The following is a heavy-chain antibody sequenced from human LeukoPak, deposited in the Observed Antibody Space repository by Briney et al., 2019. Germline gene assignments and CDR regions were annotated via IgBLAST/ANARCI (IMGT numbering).Heavy chain of an antibody. V-gene: IGHV3-30*18. CDR3: AKDWYASDTAMDIIDY. CDR2: ISYDGSNK. Sequence: GGSLRLSCAASGFTFSSYGMHWVRQAPGKGLEWVAVISYDGSNKYYADSVKGRFTISRDNSKNTLYLQMNSLRAEDTAVYYCAKDWYASDTAMDIIDYWGQGTLVTVSS. J-gene: IGHJ4*02. CDR1: GFTFSSYG. D-gene: IGHD5-18*01.